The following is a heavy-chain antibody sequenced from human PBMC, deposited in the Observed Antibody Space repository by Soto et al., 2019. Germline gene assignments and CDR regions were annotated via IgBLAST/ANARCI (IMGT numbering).Heavy chain of an antibody. CDR1: GYTFTSYY. J-gene: IGHJ4*02. CDR2: INPSGGST. V-gene: IGHV1-46*01. Sequence: VKVSCKASGYTFTSYYMHWVRQAPGQGLEWMGIINPSGGSTSYAQKFQGRVTMTRDTSTSTVYMELSSLRSEDTAVYYCARAPVSPSILGSLVYWGQGTLVTVSS. D-gene: IGHD3-16*01. CDR3: ARAPVSPSILGSLVY.